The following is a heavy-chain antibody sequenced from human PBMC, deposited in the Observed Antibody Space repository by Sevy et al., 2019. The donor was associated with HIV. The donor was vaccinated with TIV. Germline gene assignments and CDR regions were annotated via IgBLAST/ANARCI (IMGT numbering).Heavy chain of an antibody. CDR3: ATAREYYSDNSGYLDY. Sequence: ASVKVSCKVSGYTLSELSMHWVRQPPGKGLEWMGRFDPDDGETIYAQRFQGRLTMTEDTSADTAYMELSSLGSEDTAMYYCATAREYYSDNSGYLDYWGQGTPVTVSS. CDR1: GYTLSELS. CDR2: FDPDDGET. D-gene: IGHD3-22*01. V-gene: IGHV1-24*01. J-gene: IGHJ4*02.